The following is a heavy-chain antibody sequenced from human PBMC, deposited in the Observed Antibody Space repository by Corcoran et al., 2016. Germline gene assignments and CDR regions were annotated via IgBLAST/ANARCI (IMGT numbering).Heavy chain of an antibody. J-gene: IGHJ4*02. CDR2: INHSGST. Sequence: QVQLQQWGAGLLKPSETLSLTCAVYGGSFSGYYWSWIRQPPGKGLEWIGEINHSGSTNYNPSLKSRVTISVDTSKNQFSLKLRSVTAADTAVYYCARGHPREGSGSWGLDYWGQGTLVTVSS. V-gene: IGHV4-34*01. CDR1: GGSFSGYY. D-gene: IGHD3-10*01. CDR3: ARGHPREGSGSWGLDY.